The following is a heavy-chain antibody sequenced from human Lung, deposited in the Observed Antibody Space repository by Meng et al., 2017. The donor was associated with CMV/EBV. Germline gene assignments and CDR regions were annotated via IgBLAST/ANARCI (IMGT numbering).Heavy chain of an antibody. V-gene: IGHV1-69*02. CDR3: ASLGRDYYGMDV. CDR2: IIPILGIA. J-gene: IGHJ6*02. D-gene: IGHD1-26*01. Sequence: SXXVSCKASGGTFSSYTTIWVRQAPGQGLEWMGRIIPILGIANYAQKFQGSVTITADKTTSKAYMELSSLRSEDTAVYYWASLGRDYYGMDVWGQGTTVTVSS. CDR1: GGTFSSYT.